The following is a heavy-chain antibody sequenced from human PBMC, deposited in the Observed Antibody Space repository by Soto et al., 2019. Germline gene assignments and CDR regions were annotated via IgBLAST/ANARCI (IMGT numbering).Heavy chain of an antibody. CDR3: ARDPPRWSNVYYGMDV. CDR2: ISYDGSNK. V-gene: IGHV3-30-3*01. CDR1: GFTFSSYA. J-gene: IGHJ6*02. Sequence: QVQLVESGGGVVQPGRSLRLSCAASGFTFSSYAMHWVRQAPGKGLEWVAVISYDGSNKYYADSVKGRFTISRDNSKNTLYLQMSSLRAEDTAVYYCARDPPRWSNVYYGMDVWGQGTTVTVSS. D-gene: IGHD2-15*01.